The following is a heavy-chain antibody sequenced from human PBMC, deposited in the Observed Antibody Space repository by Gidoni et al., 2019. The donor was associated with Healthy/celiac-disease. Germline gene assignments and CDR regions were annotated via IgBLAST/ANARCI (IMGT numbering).Heavy chain of an antibody. V-gene: IGHV1-69*01. CDR2: IIPIFGTA. J-gene: IGHJ6*02. Sequence: QVQLVQSGAEVKKPWSSVKVSCKASAGTFSSYAISWVRQAPGQGLEWMGGIIPIFGTANYAQKFQGRVTITADESTSTAYMELSSLRSEDTAVYYCARAGVDTAMVTTYYYYGMDVWGQGTTVTVSS. CDR3: ARAGVDTAMVTTYYYYGMDV. CDR1: AGTFSSYA. D-gene: IGHD5-18*01.